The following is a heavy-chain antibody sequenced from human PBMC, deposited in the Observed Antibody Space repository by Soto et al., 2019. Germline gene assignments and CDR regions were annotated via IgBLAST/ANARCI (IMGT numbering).Heavy chain of an antibody. CDR1: GFTFSDYY. V-gene: IGHV3-72*01. CDR2: SRNKANNYNT. Sequence: EVQLVESGGGLVQPGGSLRLSCAASGFTFSDYYMDWVRQVPGKGLEWVGRSRNKANNYNTEYAASVKGRFSISRDGSKDSMYLQMNRLKTEDTAVYYCARDTGGSYDYWGQGDLVTVSS. J-gene: IGHJ4*02. CDR3: ARDTGGSYDY. D-gene: IGHD1-26*01.